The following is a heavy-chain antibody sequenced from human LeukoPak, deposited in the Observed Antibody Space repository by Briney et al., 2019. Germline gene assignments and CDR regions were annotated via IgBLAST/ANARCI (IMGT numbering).Heavy chain of an antibody. D-gene: IGHD3-3*01. Sequence: GESLKISCKGSGYSINNYWIGWVRQMPGKGLEWMGIIYPADSDIRYSPSFQGQVTISADKSISTAYLQWSSLKASDTAMYYCARHQTTIFGVANRYYGMDVWGQGTTVTVSS. J-gene: IGHJ6*02. CDR3: ARHQTTIFGVANRYYGMDV. CDR2: IYPADSDI. CDR1: GYSINNYW. V-gene: IGHV5-51*01.